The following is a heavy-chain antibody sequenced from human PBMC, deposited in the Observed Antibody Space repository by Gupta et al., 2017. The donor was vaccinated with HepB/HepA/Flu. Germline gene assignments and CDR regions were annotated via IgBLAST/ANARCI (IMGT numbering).Heavy chain of an antibody. Sequence: EVQLLESGGGLVQPGGSLRLSCAASGFTFSSYAMSWVRQAPGKRLEWVSAISGSGGSTYYADSVKGRFTISRDNSKNTLYLQMNSLRAEDTAVYYCAKDLPVTTYYYDSSGVDWGQGTLVTVSS. J-gene: IGHJ4*02. CDR1: GFTFSSYA. V-gene: IGHV3-23*01. CDR2: ISGSGGST. D-gene: IGHD3-22*01. CDR3: AKDLPVTTYYYDSSGVD.